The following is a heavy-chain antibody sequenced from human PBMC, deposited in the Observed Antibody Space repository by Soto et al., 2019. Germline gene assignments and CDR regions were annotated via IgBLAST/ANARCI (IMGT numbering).Heavy chain of an antibody. CDR1: GFTFSGYV. D-gene: IGHD5-18*01. CDR2: ISGEGDKT. V-gene: IGHV3-23*01. Sequence: PGGSLRLSCAASGFTFSGYVMSWVRQAPGKGLEWVSGISGEGDKTYYADSVKGRFTISRDTSKNTLHLQMNNLRAEDTALYYCAKRVWSGGTSMGPFDDWGQGTRVTVSS. CDR3: AKRVWSGGTSMGPFDD. J-gene: IGHJ4*02.